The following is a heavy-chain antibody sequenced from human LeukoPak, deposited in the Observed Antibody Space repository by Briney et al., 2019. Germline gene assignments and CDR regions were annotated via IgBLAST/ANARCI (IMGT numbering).Heavy chain of an antibody. CDR2: IWYDGSNK. V-gene: IGHV3-33*01. J-gene: IGHJ4*02. CDR3: ARASHEISYSFIYFEDLTTVTHFDY. D-gene: IGHD4-17*01. CDR1: GFTFSSYG. Sequence: GGSLRLSCAASGFTFSSYGMHWVRQAPGKGLEWVAVIWYDGSNKYYADSVKGRFTISRDNSKNTLYLQMNSLRAEDTAVYYCARASHEISYSFIYFEDLTTVTHFDYWGQGTLVTVSS.